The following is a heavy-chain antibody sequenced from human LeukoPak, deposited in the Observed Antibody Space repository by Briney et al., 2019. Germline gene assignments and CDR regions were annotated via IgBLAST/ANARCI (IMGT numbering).Heavy chain of an antibody. CDR1: GYTFTGYY. CDR2: INPNSGGT. J-gene: IGHJ4*02. CDR3: ARSFYPFYYFDY. D-gene: IGHD3-16*01. V-gene: IGHV1-2*02. Sequence: ASVKVSCKASGYTFTGYYMHWVRQAPGQGLEWMGWINPNSGGTNYAQKFQGRVTMTRDTSISTAYMELSRLRSGDTAVYYCARSFYPFYYFDYWGQGTLVTVSS.